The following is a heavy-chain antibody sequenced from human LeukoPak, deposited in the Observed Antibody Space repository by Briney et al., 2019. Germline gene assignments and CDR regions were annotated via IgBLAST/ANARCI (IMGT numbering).Heavy chain of an antibody. CDR3: ARDGSAYNFDY. D-gene: IGHD5-24*01. V-gene: IGHV3-74*01. CDR1: GFTFSTSW. Sequence: GRSLRLSCAASGFTFSTSWMHWVRQAPGKGLVWVSRVESNGRNTIYADSVKGRFTISRDNRKNTLYLQMNSLRAEDTAVYYCARDGSAYNFDYWGQGTLVTVSS. CDR2: VESNGRNT. J-gene: IGHJ4*02.